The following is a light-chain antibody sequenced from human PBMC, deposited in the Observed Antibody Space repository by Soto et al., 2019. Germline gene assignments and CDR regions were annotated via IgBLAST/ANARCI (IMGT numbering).Light chain of an antibody. CDR1: SSNIGAGYE. V-gene: IGLV1-40*01. Sequence: QSVLTQPPSVSEAPGQRVTISCTGSSSNIGAGYEAHWYQQVPGTAPKLLIYENNNRPSGVPDRFSGSKSGTSASLAITGVQAEDEAESYCPSYDSSLSGYVCGTGTKVTVL. CDR3: PSYDSSLSGYV. CDR2: ENN. J-gene: IGLJ1*01.